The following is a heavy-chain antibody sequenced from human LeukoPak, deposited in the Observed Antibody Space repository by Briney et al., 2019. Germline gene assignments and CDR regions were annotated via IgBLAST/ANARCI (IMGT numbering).Heavy chain of an antibody. CDR3: ARHIVLLWLGELSNWFDP. CDR2: IYYSGST. CDR1: GGSISSYY. J-gene: IGHJ5*02. Sequence: SETLSLTSTVSGGSISSYYWSWIRQPPGKGLEGIGYIYYSGSTNYNPSLKSRVTISVDTSKNQFSLKLSSVTAADTAVYYCARHIVLLWLGELSNWFDPWGQGTLVTVSS. V-gene: IGHV4-59*08. D-gene: IGHD3-10*01.